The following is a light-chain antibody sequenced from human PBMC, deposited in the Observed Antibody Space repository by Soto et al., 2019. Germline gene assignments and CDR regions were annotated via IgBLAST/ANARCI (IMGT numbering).Light chain of an antibody. CDR2: DAS. CDR1: QSVSSF. J-gene: IGKJ4*01. V-gene: IGKV3-11*01. CDR3: QQRGNWPLT. Sequence: ETVLTQSPATLSLSPGERATLSCRASQSVSSFLAWYQQKPGQAPRLLIYDASNRATGIPARFSGSGSGTDFTLTISSLEPEDFAVYYGQQRGNWPLTFGGGTKVEI.